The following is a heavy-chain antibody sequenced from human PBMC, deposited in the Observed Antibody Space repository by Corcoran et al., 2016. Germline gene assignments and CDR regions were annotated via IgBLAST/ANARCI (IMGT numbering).Heavy chain of an antibody. Sequence: EVQLVESGGGLVQPGGSLRLSCAASGFTFRSYSMNWVRQAPGKGLEWVSYIGGSGTTIRYADSVKGRFTISRDNAKNSLYLQMNSLKDEDTAVYYCARDPMAGICKHFDYWGPGTLVTVSS. J-gene: IGHJ4*02. D-gene: IGHD6-19*01. CDR2: IGGSGTTI. V-gene: IGHV3-48*02. CDR3: ARDPMAGICKHFDY. CDR1: GFTFRSYS.